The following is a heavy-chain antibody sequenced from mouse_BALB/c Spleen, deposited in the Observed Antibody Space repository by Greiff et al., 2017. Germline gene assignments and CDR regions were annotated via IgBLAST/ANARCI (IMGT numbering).Heavy chain of an antibody. J-gene: IGHJ3*01. V-gene: IGHV5-17*02. D-gene: IGHD2-14*01. CDR2: ISSGSSTI. Sequence: EVKVVESGGGLVQPGGSRKLSCAASGFTFSSFGMHWVRQAPEKGLEWVSYISSGSSTIYYADTVKGRFTISRDNPKNTLFLQMTSLRSEDTAMYYCARDDYRFFAYWGQGTLVTVSA. CDR1: GFTFSSFG. CDR3: ARDDYRFFAY.